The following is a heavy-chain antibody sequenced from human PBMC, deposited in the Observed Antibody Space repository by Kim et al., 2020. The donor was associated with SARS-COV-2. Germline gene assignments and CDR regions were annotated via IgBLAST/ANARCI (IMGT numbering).Heavy chain of an antibody. CDR2: ISAYNGNT. CDR1: GYTFTSYG. Sequence: ASVKVSCKASGYTFTSYGISWVRQAPGQGLEWMGWISAYNGNTNYAQKLQGRVTMTTDTSTSTAYMGLRSLRSDDTAVYYCARDVGNLAQGVWFGEFFNHYYGMDVWGQGTTVTVSS. J-gene: IGHJ6*02. D-gene: IGHD3-10*01. CDR3: ARDVGNLAQGVWFGEFFNHYYGMDV. V-gene: IGHV1-18*01.